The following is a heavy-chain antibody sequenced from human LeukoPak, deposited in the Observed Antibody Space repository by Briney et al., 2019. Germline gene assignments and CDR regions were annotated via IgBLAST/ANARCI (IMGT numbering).Heavy chain of an antibody. CDR3: ARVKPGGSSTSFDP. CDR1: GDSISSYY. V-gene: IGHV4-4*07. D-gene: IGHD2-15*01. Sequence: PSETLSLTCTVSGDSISSYYWSWIRQPAGKGMEWIGRFYIGGITNYNPSLKSRVTVSVDTSKNQFSLRLTSMTAADTAVYYCARVKPGGSSTSFDPWGQGTLVTVSS. J-gene: IGHJ5*02. CDR2: FYIGGIT.